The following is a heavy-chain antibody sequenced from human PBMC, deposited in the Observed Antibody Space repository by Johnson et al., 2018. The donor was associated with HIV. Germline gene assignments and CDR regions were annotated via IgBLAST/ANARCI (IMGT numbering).Heavy chain of an antibody. J-gene: IGHJ3*02. CDR2: ISYDGSNK. CDR3: AKAWELLGRRAALDI. D-gene: IGHD1-26*01. V-gene: IGHV3-30*18. CDR1: GFTFSSYD. Sequence: QVQLVESGGGLVQPGGSLRLSCAASGFTFSSYDMHWVRQAPGKGLEWVAVISYDGSNKYYADSVKGRFTISRDNSKNTLYLQMNSLRVEDTAIYYCAKAWELLGRRAALDIWGQGTMVTVSS.